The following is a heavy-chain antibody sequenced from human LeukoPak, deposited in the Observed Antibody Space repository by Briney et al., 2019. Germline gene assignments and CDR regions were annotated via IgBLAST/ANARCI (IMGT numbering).Heavy chain of an antibody. CDR3: ARDQLGDAFDI. J-gene: IGHJ3*02. CDR1: GGSIRSYY. D-gene: IGHD7-27*01. CDR2: IYTTVSTNYNPST. Sequence: SETLSLTCTVSGGSIRSYYWSWIRQPAGKGLEWIGRIYTTVSTNYNPSTNYNPSLKSRVSMSVDMSKNQFSLKLSSVTAADTAVYYCARDQLGDAFDIWGQGTMVTVSS. V-gene: IGHV4-59*12.